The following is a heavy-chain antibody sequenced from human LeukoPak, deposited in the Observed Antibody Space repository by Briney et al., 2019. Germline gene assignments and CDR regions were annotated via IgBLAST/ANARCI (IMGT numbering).Heavy chain of an antibody. CDR1: GFTFSNAW. J-gene: IGHJ4*02. V-gene: IGHV3-15*01. D-gene: IGHD2-21*02. CDR2: IKSKTDGGTT. CDR3: TTGDVVVTATPFDY. Sequence: PGGSLRLSCAASGFTFSNAWMSWVRQAPGKGLEWVGRIKSKTDGGTTDYAAPVNGRFTISGDDSKNTLYLQMNSLKTEDTAVYYCTTGDVVVTATPFDYWGQGTLVTVSS.